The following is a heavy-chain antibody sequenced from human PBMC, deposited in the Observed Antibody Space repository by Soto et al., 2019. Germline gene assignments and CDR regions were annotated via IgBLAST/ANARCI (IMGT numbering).Heavy chain of an antibody. V-gene: IGHV3-21*01. Sequence: GGSLRLSCVASGFTFNSYSMNWVRQAPGKGLEWVSSISSANAYIYYADSVKGRFTISRDNARNSLYLQMNSLRDEDTAVYYCARGGRRSGSYADAFDIWGQGTMVTVSS. CDR1: GFTFNSYS. CDR2: ISSANAYI. CDR3: ARGGRRSGSYADAFDI. J-gene: IGHJ3*02. D-gene: IGHD1-26*01.